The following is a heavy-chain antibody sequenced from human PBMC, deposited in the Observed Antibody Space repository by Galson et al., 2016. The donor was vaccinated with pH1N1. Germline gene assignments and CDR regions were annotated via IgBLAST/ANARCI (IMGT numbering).Heavy chain of an antibody. Sequence: SLRLSCAASGFPFSHYYMGWIRQAPGKGLEWISYISGSDTTIYYADSVRGRFTISRDNAQNSLYLHMNSLRAEDTAVYYCARDLFGWAFDVWGEGTMVTVS. J-gene: IGHJ3*01. V-gene: IGHV3-11*01. D-gene: IGHD3-10*02. CDR3: ARDLFGWAFDV. CDR2: ISGSDTTI. CDR1: GFPFSHYY.